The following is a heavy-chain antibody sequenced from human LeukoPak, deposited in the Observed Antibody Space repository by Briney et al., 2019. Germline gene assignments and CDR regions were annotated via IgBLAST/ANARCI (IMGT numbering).Heavy chain of an antibody. CDR3: ARPASYYYGSGRVDV. CDR2: IYSSGNT. V-gene: IGHV4-4*07. J-gene: IGHJ6*02. CDR1: GVSFSSYY. Sequence: KPSETLSLTCTVSGVSFSSYYWTWIRQPAGKGLEWIGRIYSSGNTNYNPSLESRVTMSIDTSKKQISLKLTSVTAADTAVYYCARPASYYYGSGRVDVWGQGTTVTVSS. D-gene: IGHD3-10*01.